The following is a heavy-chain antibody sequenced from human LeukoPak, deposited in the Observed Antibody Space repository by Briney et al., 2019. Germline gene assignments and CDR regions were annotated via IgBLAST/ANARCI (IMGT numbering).Heavy chain of an antibody. J-gene: IGHJ4*02. CDR1: GGSISSFY. V-gene: IGHV4-59*08. D-gene: IGHD3-22*01. CDR3: ASGQWLHVLDF. CDR2: FYNSGSI. Sequence: SETLSLTCTVSGGSISSFYWSWIRQAPGKGLEWIGYFYNSGSIIYNPSLKTRVSMSLDTSMNQVSLRLRSVTAADTAVYYCASGQWLHVLDFCGQGSLVTVSS.